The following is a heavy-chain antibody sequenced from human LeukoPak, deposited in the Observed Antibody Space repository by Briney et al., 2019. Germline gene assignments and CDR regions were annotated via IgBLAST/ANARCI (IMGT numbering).Heavy chain of an antibody. CDR2: VYSNGTT. V-gene: IGHV4-61*02. CDR1: GDSISRGIYY. J-gene: IGHJ5*02. Sequence: SQTLSLTCSVSGDSISRGIYYWGWIRQPAGKGLEWIGRVYSNGTTNYDPSLRSRVTISVDTSKNQFSLNLRSVTAADTAVYYCARLQDIAAAPGWFDPWGQGTLVTVSS. D-gene: IGHD6-13*01. CDR3: ARLQDIAAAPGWFDP.